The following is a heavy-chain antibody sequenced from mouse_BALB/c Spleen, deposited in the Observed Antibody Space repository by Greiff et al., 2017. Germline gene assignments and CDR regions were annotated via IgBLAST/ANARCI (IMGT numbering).Heavy chain of an antibody. V-gene: IGHV5-12-1*01. J-gene: IGHJ1*01. CDR1: GFAFSSYD. Sequence: EVQLVESGGGLVKPGGSLKLSCAASGFAFSSYDMSWVRQTPEKRLEWVAYISSGGGSTYYPDTVKGRFTISRDNAKNTLYLQMSSLKSEDTAMYYCARKGGLRLYFDVWGAGTTVTVSS. CDR3: ARKGGLRLYFDV. CDR2: ISSGGGST. D-gene: IGHD2-4*01.